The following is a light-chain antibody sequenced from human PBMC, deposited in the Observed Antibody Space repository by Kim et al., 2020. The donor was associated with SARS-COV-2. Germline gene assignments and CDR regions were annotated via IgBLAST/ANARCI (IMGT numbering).Light chain of an antibody. V-gene: IGKV1-12*01. CDR2: GAS. CDR3: QQANKFPFT. Sequence: CASVSDRVTITCRASQDISNWLAWYQQKPGKAPKLLIYGASSLQSGVPSRFSGSGSGTDFTLTVSSLQPEDFAMYYCQQANKFPFTFGQGTKLEI. J-gene: IGKJ2*01. CDR1: QDISNW.